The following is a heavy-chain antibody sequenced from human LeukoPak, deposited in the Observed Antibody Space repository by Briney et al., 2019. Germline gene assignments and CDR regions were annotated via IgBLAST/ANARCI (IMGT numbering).Heavy chain of an antibody. J-gene: IGHJ3*02. CDR1: GGSISSSNW. Sequence: SGTLSLTCAVSGGSISSSNWWSWVRQPPGKGLEWIGEIYHSGSTNYNPSLKSRVTISVDKSKNQFSLKLSSVTAADTAVYYCARCDYGDFSDAFDIWGQGTMVTVSS. V-gene: IGHV4-4*02. CDR3: ARCDYGDFSDAFDI. CDR2: IYHSGST. D-gene: IGHD4-17*01.